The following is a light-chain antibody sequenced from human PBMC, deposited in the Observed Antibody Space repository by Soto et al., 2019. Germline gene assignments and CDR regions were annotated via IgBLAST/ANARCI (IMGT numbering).Light chain of an antibody. Sequence: EIVMTQSPATLSVSPGERATLSCRASQSVSRNLAWYKQKPGQAPRLLIYGASSRATGIPARFSGSGSGTEFTVTISSLQSEDVAVNFCQQYMNWPPFTVGPGTKVDIK. CDR1: QSVSRN. V-gene: IGKV3-15*01. J-gene: IGKJ3*01. CDR2: GAS. CDR3: QQYMNWPPFT.